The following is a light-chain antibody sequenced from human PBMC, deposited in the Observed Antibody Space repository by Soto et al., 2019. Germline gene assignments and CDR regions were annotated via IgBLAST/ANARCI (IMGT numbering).Light chain of an antibody. V-gene: IGKV3-11*01. CDR3: QQRTNWPPKYT. Sequence: EIVLTHSPATLSLYPGERATLSCMASQSVSRYLAWYQQKPGQAPRLLIYDASNRATGIPARFSGSGSGTDFTLTISSLEHEDFAVYYCQQRTNWPPKYTFGQGTKLEIK. CDR2: DAS. CDR1: QSVSRY. J-gene: IGKJ2*01.